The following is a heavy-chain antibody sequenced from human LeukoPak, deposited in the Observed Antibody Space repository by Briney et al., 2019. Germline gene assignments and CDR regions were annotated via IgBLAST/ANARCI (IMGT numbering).Heavy chain of an antibody. CDR1: GYTFTSYY. D-gene: IGHD3-10*01. Sequence: WASVKVSCKASGYTFTSYYMHWVRQAPGQGLEWMGIINPSGGSTSYAQKFQGRVTMTRDMSTSTVYMELSSLRSEDTAVYYCAREGPFFGELTYFDYWGQGTLVTVSS. CDR2: INPSGGST. V-gene: IGHV1-46*01. J-gene: IGHJ4*02. CDR3: AREGPFFGELTYFDY.